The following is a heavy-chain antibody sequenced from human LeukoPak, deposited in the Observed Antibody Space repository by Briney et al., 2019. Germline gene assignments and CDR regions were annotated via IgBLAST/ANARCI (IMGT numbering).Heavy chain of an antibody. J-gene: IGHJ4*02. CDR2: INPASGGT. Sequence: ASVKVSCKASGYTFTGYYIHWVRQAPGQGLEWMGRINPASGGTGYAQRFQGRVTMTRDTSITTVYMELSRLKSDDTAVYYCTITMVRGVIFVVDYWGQGTLVTVSS. CDR1: GYTFTGYY. CDR3: TITMVRGVIFVVDY. V-gene: IGHV1-2*06. D-gene: IGHD3-10*01.